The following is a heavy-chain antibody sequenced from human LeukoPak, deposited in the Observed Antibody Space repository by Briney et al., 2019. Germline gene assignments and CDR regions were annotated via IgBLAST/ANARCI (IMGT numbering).Heavy chain of an antibody. V-gene: IGHV4-34*01. CDR3: ARGYPNDAFDI. CDR2: INHSGST. CDR1: GGSFSGYY. Sequence: SETLSLTCAVYGGSFSGYYWSWIRQPPGKGLEWIGEINHSGSTNYNPSLESRVTISVDTSKNQFSLKLSSVTAADTAVYYCARGYPNDAFDIWGQGTMVAVS. J-gene: IGHJ3*02.